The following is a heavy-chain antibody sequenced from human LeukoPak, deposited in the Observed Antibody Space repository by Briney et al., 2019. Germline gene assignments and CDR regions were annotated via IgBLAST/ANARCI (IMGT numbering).Heavy chain of an antibody. J-gene: IGHJ4*02. D-gene: IGHD6-19*01. Sequence: KPSETLSLTCTVSGGSISSGTYYWGWIRQPPGKGLEWIGSIYYSGSTNYNPSLKSRVTISVDTSKNQFSLKLSSVTAADTAVYYCARDARSGWYFYAYWGQGTLVTVSS. V-gene: IGHV4-39*07. CDR1: GGSISSGTYY. CDR3: ARDARSGWYFYAY. CDR2: IYYSGST.